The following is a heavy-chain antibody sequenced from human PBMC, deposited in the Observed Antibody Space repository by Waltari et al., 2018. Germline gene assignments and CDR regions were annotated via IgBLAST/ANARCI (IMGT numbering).Heavy chain of an antibody. Sequence: EVQLVQSGAEVKKPGESLKISCKGSGYSFTSYWIGWVRQMPGKGLEWMGTTDPGDSDNRDSPAFQGQGTISADKSISTADLQWSSLKASDTAMYYWARRYYDSWYFDLGGRGTLVTVSS. CDR3: ARRYYDSWYFDL. V-gene: IGHV5-51*01. CDR1: GYSFTSYW. D-gene: IGHD3-22*01. J-gene: IGHJ2*01. CDR2: TDPGDSDN.